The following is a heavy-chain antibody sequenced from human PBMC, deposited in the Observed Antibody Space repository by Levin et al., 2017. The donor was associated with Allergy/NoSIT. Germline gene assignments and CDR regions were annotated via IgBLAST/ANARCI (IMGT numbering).Heavy chain of an antibody. CDR3: ARDDLGYCTTSCFTTPFDY. CDR2: ITGNGGST. J-gene: IGHJ4*02. CDR1: GFNFSNYV. V-gene: IGHV3-23*01. Sequence: GGSLRLSCAASGFNFSNYVISWVRQAPGKGLEWVASITGNGGSTYLADSVTGRFSISRDNSKSTLYLQMSSLRAEDTAAYYCARDDLGYCTTSCFTTPFDYWGQGTLVTVSA. D-gene: IGHD2-8*01.